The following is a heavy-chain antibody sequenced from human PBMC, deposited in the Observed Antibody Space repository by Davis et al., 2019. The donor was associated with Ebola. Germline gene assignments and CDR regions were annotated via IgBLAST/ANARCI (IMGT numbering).Heavy chain of an antibody. CDR3: ARGKRYDFYYYYGMDV. V-gene: IGHV3-13*01. CDR2: IGTAGDT. Sequence: GGSLRLSCAASGFTFSSYDMHWVRQATGKGLEWVSAIGTAGDTYYPGSVKGRFTIPRENAKNSLYLQMNSLRAGDTAVYYCARGKRYDFYYYYGMDVWGQGTTVTVSS. D-gene: IGHD5-12*01. CDR1: GFTFSSYD. J-gene: IGHJ6*02.